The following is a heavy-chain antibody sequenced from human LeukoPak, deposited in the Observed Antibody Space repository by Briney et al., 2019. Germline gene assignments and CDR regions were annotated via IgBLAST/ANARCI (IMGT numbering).Heavy chain of an antibody. CDR1: GGSISRSSYY. V-gene: IGHV4-39*02. Sequence: SETLSLTCTVSGGSISRSSYYWGWIRQPPGKGLEWIGNIYYSGNTYYNPSLKSRVTISVDTSQNQFSLKLSSVTAADTAVYYCARDLKEFSSSWNDWYFDLWGRGTLVTVSS. J-gene: IGHJ2*01. CDR2: IYYSGNT. CDR3: ARDLKEFSSSWNDWYFDL. D-gene: IGHD6-13*01.